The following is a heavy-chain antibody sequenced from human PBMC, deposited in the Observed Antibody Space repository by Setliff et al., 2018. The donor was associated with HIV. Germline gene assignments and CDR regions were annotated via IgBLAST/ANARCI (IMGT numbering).Heavy chain of an antibody. D-gene: IGHD6-6*01. CDR3: ATEGREKLALFDH. V-gene: IGHV4-59*11. J-gene: IGHJ4*02. CDR1: GVSLRTHY. Sequence: PSETLSLTCNISGVSLRTHYWSWVRLPPGKRLEWIGYILYNGNTNYNPSFNSRVTLSLDEAKNQFSLNLKSVTSADTAVYYCATEGREKLALFDHWGLGILVTGSS. CDR2: ILYNGNT.